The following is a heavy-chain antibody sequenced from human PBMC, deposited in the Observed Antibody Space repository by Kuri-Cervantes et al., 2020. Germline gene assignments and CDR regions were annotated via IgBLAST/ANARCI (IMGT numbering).Heavy chain of an antibody. Sequence: SETLSLTCTVSGGSVSSGRYYWSWIRQPPGKGLEWIGDIYNSESSNYNPSLESRVTISKDTSKNQFSLKLSSVTAADTAVYYCATAVAGTSYWFDPWGQGTLVTVSS. D-gene: IGHD6-19*01. CDR1: GGSVSSGRYY. J-gene: IGHJ5*02. CDR2: IYNSESS. CDR3: ATAVAGTSYWFDP. V-gene: IGHV4-61*01.